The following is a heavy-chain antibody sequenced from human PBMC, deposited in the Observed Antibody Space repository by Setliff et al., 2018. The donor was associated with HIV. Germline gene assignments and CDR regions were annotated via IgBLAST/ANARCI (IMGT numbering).Heavy chain of an antibody. J-gene: IGHJ4*01. CDR2: INHSGSA. CDR1: GESFSGYS. CDR3: ATLRWLRSKHSDY. Sequence: TSETLSLTCAVYGESFSGYSWTWIRQPPGKGLEWLGEINHSGSAKYNPALKSRVTTSVDTSKKQFSLKLTSVTAADTAVYFCATLRWLRSKHSDYWGQGILVTVSS. D-gene: IGHD5-12*01. V-gene: IGHV4-34*01.